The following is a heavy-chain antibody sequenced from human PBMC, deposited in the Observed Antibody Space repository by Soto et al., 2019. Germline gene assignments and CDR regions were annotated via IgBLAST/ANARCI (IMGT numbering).Heavy chain of an antibody. J-gene: IGHJ4*02. V-gene: IGHV1-18*01. Sequence: QVQLVQSGAQVKKPGASVKVSCKASGYTFSSSSISWVRQAPGQGLECMGWISVYNGNTNYAQTLQRRVTMSTDTSTGTAYMELRSLRSDDTAVYYCARNASGGFDSWGQGTLVTVSS. CDR3: ARNASGGFDS. D-gene: IGHD3-16*01. CDR2: ISVYNGNT. CDR1: GYTFSSSS.